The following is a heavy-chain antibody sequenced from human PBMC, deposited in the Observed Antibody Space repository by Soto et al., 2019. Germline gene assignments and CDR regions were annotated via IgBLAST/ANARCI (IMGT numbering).Heavy chain of an antibody. CDR3: EKDKGLLAARGFDY. Sequence: EVQLVESGGVVVQPGGSLRLSCAASGFTFDDYTMHWDRQAPGKGLEWVSLISWDGGSTYYADSVKGRFTISRDNSKNSLYLQMNSLRTEDTALYYCEKDKGLLAARGFDYWGQGTLVTVSS. CDR2: ISWDGGST. V-gene: IGHV3-43*01. D-gene: IGHD6-13*01. J-gene: IGHJ4*02. CDR1: GFTFDDYT.